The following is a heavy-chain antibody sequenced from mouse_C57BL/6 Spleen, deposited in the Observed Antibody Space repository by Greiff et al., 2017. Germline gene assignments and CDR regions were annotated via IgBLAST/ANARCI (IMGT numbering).Heavy chain of an antibody. D-gene: IGHD1-1*01. CDR1: GFTFSDYG. Sequence: EVMLVESGGGLVTPGGSLKLSCAASGFTFSDYGMHWVRQAPGQGLEWVAYISRGSSTTYYADTVKGRYTLSRDNAKNTLFLQMTSLESEDTAMYYSARAGSCAGFAYWGQGTLVTVSA. J-gene: IGHJ3*01. CDR2: ISRGSSTT. V-gene: IGHV5-17*01. CDR3: ARAGSCAGFAY.